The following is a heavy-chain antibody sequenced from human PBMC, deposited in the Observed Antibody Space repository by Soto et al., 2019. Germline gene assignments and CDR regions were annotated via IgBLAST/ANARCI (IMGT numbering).Heavy chain of an antibody. D-gene: IGHD1-26*01. CDR3: ATSYEGGATYFDY. V-gene: IGHV4-31*03. J-gene: IGHJ4*02. CDR1: GGSISSGGYY. Sequence: QVQLQESGPGLVKPSQTLSLTCTVSGGSISSGGYYWSWIRQHPGKGLEWIGYIYYSGSTYYNPSLKSRVTISVDTSKNQSALKLSSVTAADTAVYYCATSYEGGATYFDYWGQGTLVTVSS. CDR2: IYYSGST.